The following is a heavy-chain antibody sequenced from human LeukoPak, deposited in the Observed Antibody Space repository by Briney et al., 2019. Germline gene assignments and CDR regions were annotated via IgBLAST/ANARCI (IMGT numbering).Heavy chain of an antibody. J-gene: IGHJ4*02. CDR3: ARSPNDYGDYVGYYFDY. CDR1: GGTFSSYA. V-gene: IGHV1-69*05. Sequence: SVKVSCKASGGTFSSYAISWVRQAPGQGLEWMGGIIPIFGTANHAQKFQGRVTITTDESTSTAYMELSSLRSEDTAVYYCARSPNDYGDYVGYYFDYWGQGTLVTVSS. CDR2: IIPIFGTA. D-gene: IGHD4-17*01.